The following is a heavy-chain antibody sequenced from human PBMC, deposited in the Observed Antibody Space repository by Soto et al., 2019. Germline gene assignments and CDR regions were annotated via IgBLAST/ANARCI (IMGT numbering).Heavy chain of an antibody. Sequence: QVQLQESGPGLVKPSQTLSLTCTVSGGSISSGGYYWSWLRQHPGKGLEWIGYIYYSGSTYYNPSLKSRVTISVDTSKNQFSLKLSSVTAADTDVYYCARGSVVAATLFDYWGQGTLVTVSS. J-gene: IGHJ4*02. CDR1: GGSISSGGYY. CDR2: IYYSGST. D-gene: IGHD2-15*01. CDR3: ARGSVVAATLFDY. V-gene: IGHV4-31*03.